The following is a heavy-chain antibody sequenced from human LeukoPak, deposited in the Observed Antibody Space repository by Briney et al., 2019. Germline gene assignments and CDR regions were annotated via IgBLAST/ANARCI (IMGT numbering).Heavy chain of an antibody. Sequence: SETLSLTCPVSGGSISSSSYYWGWLRQPPGKGLEWIGSIYYSGSTYYNPSLKSRVTISVDTSKNQFSLKLSSVTAADTAVYYCASGSIAAAVPPDYWGQGTLVTVSS. D-gene: IGHD6-13*01. CDR2: IYYSGST. J-gene: IGHJ4*02. CDR3: ASGSIAAAVPPDY. CDR1: GGSISSSSYY. V-gene: IGHV4-39*01.